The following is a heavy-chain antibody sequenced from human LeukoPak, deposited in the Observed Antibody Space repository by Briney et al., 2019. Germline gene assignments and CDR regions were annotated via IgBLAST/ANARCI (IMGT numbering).Heavy chain of an antibody. V-gene: IGHV4-34*01. CDR1: GGSFSGYY. Sequence: PSETLSLTCAICGGSFSGYYWSWLRQPPGKGLEWIGEINRSGSTNYNPSLKSRVTISVDTSKNQFSLKVSSVTAADTAVYYCASVTITAAGRNWFDPWGQGTLVTVSS. D-gene: IGHD6-13*01. CDR2: INRSGST. J-gene: IGHJ5*02. CDR3: ASVTITAAGRNWFDP.